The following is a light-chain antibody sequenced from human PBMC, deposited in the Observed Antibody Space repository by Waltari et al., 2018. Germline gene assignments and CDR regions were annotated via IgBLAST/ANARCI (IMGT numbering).Light chain of an antibody. CDR1: SSDVGGYNY. Sequence: QSALTQPRSVSGSPGQSVTISCTGTSSDVGGYNYVSWYQQHPGKAPKLMIYDVSKRPSGVPDLFSGSKSGNTAALPISGLQAEDEADYYCCSYAGSYVVVGGGTKLTVL. J-gene: IGLJ2*01. CDR2: DVS. V-gene: IGLV2-11*01. CDR3: CSYAGSYVV.